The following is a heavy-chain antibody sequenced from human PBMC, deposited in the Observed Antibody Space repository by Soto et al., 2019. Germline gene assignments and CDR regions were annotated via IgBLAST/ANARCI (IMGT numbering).Heavy chain of an antibody. J-gene: IGHJ5*02. CDR2: IYYSGST. D-gene: IGHD5-12*01. CDR3: ARGVDRYQFDP. CDR1: GGSISSGDYY. Sequence: QVQLQESGPGLVKPSQTLSLTCTVSGGSISSGDYYWSWIRQPPGKGLEWIGYIYYSGSTYYKPTLKRRVTISVDTSKNQFSLKLSSVTAADTAVYYCARGVDRYQFDPWGQGTLVTVSS. V-gene: IGHV4-30-4*01.